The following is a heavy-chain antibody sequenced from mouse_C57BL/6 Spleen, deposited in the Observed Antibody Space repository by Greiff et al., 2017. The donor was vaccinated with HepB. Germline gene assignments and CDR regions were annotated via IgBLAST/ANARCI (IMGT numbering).Heavy chain of an antibody. CDR2: IDPANGNT. V-gene: IGHV14-3*01. CDR3: AREEGGQLRLSWD. CDR1: GFNIKNTY. D-gene: IGHD3-2*02. Sequence: VQLKESVAELVRPGASVKLSCTASGFNIKNTYMHWVKQRPEQGLEWIGRIDPANGNTKYAPKFQGKATITADTSSNTAYLQLSSLTSEDTAIYYCAREEGGQLRLSWDWGQGTTLTVSS. J-gene: IGHJ2*01.